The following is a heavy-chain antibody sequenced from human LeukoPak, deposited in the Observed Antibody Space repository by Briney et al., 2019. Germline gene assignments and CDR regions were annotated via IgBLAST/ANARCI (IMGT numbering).Heavy chain of an antibody. CDR1: GFTFSGYN. Sequence: PGGSLRLSCAASGFTFSGYNLHCVRQAPGKGGEYVSAIISHGGSTHYAEYVKGRFTVSRDNSKHTLYLQMDSLRAEDMAVYYCARITMGATSANFYYYFLDAWGKGTTVTVSS. D-gene: IGHD3-3*01. CDR2: IISHGGST. V-gene: IGHV3-64*02. CDR3: ARITMGATSANFYYYFLDA. J-gene: IGHJ6*03.